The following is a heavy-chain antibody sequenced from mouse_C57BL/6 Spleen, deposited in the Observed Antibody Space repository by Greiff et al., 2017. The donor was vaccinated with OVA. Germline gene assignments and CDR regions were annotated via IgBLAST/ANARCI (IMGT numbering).Heavy chain of an antibody. CDR2: INPSNGGT. CDR1: GYTFTSYW. V-gene: IGHV1-53*01. Sequence: QVQLQQPGTELVKPGASVKLSCKASGYTFTSYWMHWVKQRPGQGLEWIGNINPSNGGTNYNEKFKSKATLTVDKSSSTAYMQLSSLTSEDSAVYYCARGDGSSFYWYFDVWGTGTTVTVSS. J-gene: IGHJ1*03. CDR3: ARGDGSSFYWYFDV. D-gene: IGHD1-1*01.